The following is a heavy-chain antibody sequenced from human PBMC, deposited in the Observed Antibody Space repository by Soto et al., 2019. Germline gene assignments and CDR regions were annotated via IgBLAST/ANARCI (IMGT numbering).Heavy chain of an antibody. CDR1: GGSISSGGYY. V-gene: IGHV4-31*03. Sequence: TLSLTCTVSGGSISSGGYYWSWIRQHPGKGLEWIGYIYYSGSTYYNPSLKSRVTISVDTSKNQFSLKLSSVTAADTAVYYCARGPIVATYAPSYYFDYWGQGTLVTVSS. D-gene: IGHD5-12*01. CDR3: ARGPIVATYAPSYYFDY. CDR2: IYYSGST. J-gene: IGHJ4*02.